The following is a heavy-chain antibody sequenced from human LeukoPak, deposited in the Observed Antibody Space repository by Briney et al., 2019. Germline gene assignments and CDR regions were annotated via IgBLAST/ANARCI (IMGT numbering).Heavy chain of an antibody. CDR3: ARYRVYLGREDAFDI. Sequence: GGSLRLSCAASGFSVSSSIMSWVRQAPGKGLEWVSDIYSIGSTSYADSVKGRFTISRDNSKNTLYLHMNSLRTEDTAVYYWARYRVYLGREDAFDIWGQGTMVTVSS. CDR1: GFSVSSSI. V-gene: IGHV3-53*01. J-gene: IGHJ3*02. D-gene: IGHD7-27*01. CDR2: IYSIGST.